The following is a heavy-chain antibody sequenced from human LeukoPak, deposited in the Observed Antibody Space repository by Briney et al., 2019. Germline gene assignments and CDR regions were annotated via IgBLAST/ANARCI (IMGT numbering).Heavy chain of an antibody. CDR2: MNPNSGNT. CDR3: ARGDDGDYTWDY. Sequence: GASVKISCKASGSTFTSYDINWVRQAPGQGLEWMGWMNPNSGNTGYAQKFQGRVTMTRNTSISTAYMELSSLRSEDTAVYYCARGDDGDYTWDYWGQGTLVTVSS. J-gene: IGHJ4*02. V-gene: IGHV1-8*01. CDR1: GSTFTSYD. D-gene: IGHD4-17*01.